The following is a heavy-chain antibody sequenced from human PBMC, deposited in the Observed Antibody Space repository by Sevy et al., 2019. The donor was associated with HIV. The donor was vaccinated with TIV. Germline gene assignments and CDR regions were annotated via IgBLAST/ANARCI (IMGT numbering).Heavy chain of an antibody. Sequence: GGSLRLSCAASGFTFDDYAMHWVRQAPGKGLEWVSGISWNSGSIGYADSVKGRFTISRDNAKNSLYLQMNSLRAEDTALYYCAKDINVYCGSTSCSYYFDYWGQGTLVTVSS. J-gene: IGHJ4*02. CDR3: AKDINVYCGSTSCSYYFDY. CDR1: GFTFDDYA. D-gene: IGHD2-2*01. V-gene: IGHV3-9*01. CDR2: ISWNSGSI.